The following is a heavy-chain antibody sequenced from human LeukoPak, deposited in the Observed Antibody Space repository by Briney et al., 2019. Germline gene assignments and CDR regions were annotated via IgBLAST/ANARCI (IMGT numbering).Heavy chain of an antibody. CDR3: ASPGEVPAAHDLNAFDI. V-gene: IGHV3-21*01. CDR1: GFTFSSYS. J-gene: IGHJ3*02. CDR2: ISSSSSYI. D-gene: IGHD2-2*01. Sequence: PGGSLRLSCAASGFTFSSYSMNWVRQAPGKGLEWVSSISSSSSYIYYADSVKGRFTISRDNAKNSLYLQMNSLRAEDTAVYYCASPGEVPAAHDLNAFDIWGQGTMVTVSS.